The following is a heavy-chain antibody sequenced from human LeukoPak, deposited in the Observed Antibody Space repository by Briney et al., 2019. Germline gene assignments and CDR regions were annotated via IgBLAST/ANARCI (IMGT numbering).Heavy chain of an antibody. J-gene: IGHJ4*02. CDR3: AKAPQYSSSWYLNY. Sequence: PGGSLRLSCAASGFTFSSYGMHWVRQAPGKGLEWVAFIRYDGSNKYYADSVEGRFTISRDNSKNTLYLQMNSLRAEDTAVYYCAKAPQYSSSWYLNYWGQGTLVTVSS. V-gene: IGHV3-30*02. CDR2: IRYDGSNK. D-gene: IGHD6-13*01. CDR1: GFTFSSYG.